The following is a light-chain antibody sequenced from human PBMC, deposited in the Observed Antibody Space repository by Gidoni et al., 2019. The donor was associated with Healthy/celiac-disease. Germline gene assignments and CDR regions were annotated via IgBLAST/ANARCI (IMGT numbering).Light chain of an antibody. CDR1: QSVSNY. V-gene: IGKV3-11*01. J-gene: IGKJ4*01. Sequence: DIELTQSPATLSSSPGDRATLPCRASQSVSNYLDWYQQKPGQAPRLLIYDASNRATGIPARFSGSGSGTDFTLTISSLEPEDIAVYYCQQRSNWLLTFGGGTKVEIK. CDR2: DAS. CDR3: QQRSNWLLT.